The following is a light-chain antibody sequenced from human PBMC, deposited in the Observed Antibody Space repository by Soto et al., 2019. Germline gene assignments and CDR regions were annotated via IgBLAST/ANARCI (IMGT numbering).Light chain of an antibody. J-gene: IGLJ2*01. CDR1: SGDIGSYTY. CDR3: SSYTTNSPPVV. Sequence: QSALTQPASVSGSPGQSITISCTGTSGDIGSYTYVSWYQQYPGKAPKLLISEVTNRPSGVSNRFSGSKSGNTASLTISGLQAEDEAHYYCSSYTTNSPPVVFGGGTKLPVL. CDR2: EVT. V-gene: IGLV2-14*01.